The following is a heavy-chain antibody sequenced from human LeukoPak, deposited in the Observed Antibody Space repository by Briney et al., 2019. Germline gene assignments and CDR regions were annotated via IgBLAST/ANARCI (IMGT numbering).Heavy chain of an antibody. V-gene: IGHV3-53*01. CDR1: GVSISSKY. CDR2: IYSGGGI. D-gene: IGHD2-2*01. Sequence: GGSLRLSCAASGVSISSKYISWVRQAPGKGLEWVSVIYSGGGIYYADSVKGRFTISRDNAKNSLFLQMNSLRAEDTAAYYCATGSNSCLYRGTNFCVQGSLVTVSS. CDR3: ATGSNSCLYRGTNF. J-gene: IGHJ4*02.